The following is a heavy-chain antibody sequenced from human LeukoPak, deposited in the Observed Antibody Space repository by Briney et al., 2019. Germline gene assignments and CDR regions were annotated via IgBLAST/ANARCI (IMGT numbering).Heavy chain of an antibody. V-gene: IGHV1-18*01. CDR1: GYTFTSYG. CDR3: AAGETYYYDSSGYYGFDY. Sequence: ASVKVSCKASGYTFTSYGISWVRQAPGQGLEWMGWISAYNGNTNYAQKLQGRVTMTTDTSTSTAYMELRSLRSDDTAVYYCAAGETYYYDSSGYYGFDYWGQGTLVTASS. CDR2: ISAYNGNT. D-gene: IGHD3-22*01. J-gene: IGHJ4*02.